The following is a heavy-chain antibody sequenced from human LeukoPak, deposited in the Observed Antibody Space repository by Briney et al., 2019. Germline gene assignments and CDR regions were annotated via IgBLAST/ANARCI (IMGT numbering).Heavy chain of an antibody. J-gene: IGHJ4*02. CDR3: AKDQEKYSSSSSFDY. CDR2: IRYDGSNK. Sequence: PGGSLRLSCAASGFTFSSYGMHWVRQAPGKGLEWVAFIRYDGSNKYYADSVKGRFTISRDNSKNTLYLQMNNLRAEDTAVYYCAKDQEKYSSSSSFDYWGQGTLVTVPS. D-gene: IGHD6-6*01. CDR1: GFTFSSYG. V-gene: IGHV3-30*02.